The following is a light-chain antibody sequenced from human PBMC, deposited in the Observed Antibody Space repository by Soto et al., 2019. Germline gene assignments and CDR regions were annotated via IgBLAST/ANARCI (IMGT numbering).Light chain of an antibody. Sequence: QSALTQPASVSGSPGQSITISCTGTSSDVGGYNYVSWYQQHPGKAPKLMIYEVSNRPSGVSNRFSGSKSGNTASLTISGLQAEDEAYYYSSSYTSSSTLVFGGGTKLTVL. CDR2: EVS. J-gene: IGLJ3*02. CDR1: SSDVGGYNY. V-gene: IGLV2-14*01. CDR3: SSYTSSSTLV.